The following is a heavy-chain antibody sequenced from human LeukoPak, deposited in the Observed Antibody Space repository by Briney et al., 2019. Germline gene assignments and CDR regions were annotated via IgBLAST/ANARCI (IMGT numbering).Heavy chain of an antibody. CDR2: IYYSGST. V-gene: IGHV4-59*01. J-gene: IGHJ4*02. CDR3: ARGKGYFDY. CDR1: GGSISGYY. Sequence: MASETLSLTCTVSGGSISGYYWSWLRQPPGKGLEWIGYIYYSGSTNYNPSLKSRVTISADTSENQFSLKLSSVTAADTAGYYCARGKGYFDYWGQGTLVTVSS.